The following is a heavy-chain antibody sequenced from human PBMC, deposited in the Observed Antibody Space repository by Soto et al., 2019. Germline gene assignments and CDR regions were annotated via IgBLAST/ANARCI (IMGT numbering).Heavy chain of an antibody. CDR2: ISSSSSYI. Sequence: EVQLVESGGGLVKPGGSLRLSCAASGFTFSSYSMNWVRQAPGKGLEWVSSISSSSSYIYYADAVKGRFTISRDNAKNPLYLQMNGLRAEDTAVYYCARDGALIVATVYYGMDVWGQGTTVTVSS. D-gene: IGHD5-12*01. CDR3: ARDGALIVATVYYGMDV. CDR1: GFTFSSYS. V-gene: IGHV3-21*01. J-gene: IGHJ6*01.